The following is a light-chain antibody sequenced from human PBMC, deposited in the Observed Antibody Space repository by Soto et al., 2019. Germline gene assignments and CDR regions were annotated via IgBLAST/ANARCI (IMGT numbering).Light chain of an antibody. CDR1: QSISSY. Sequence: DIQMTQSPSSLSASVGDRVTITCRSRQSISSYLNWYQQKPGKAPKLLIYAASSLQSGVSSRFSGNGSGTDFTLTISSLQPEDFATYFFQQSYSTPFTFGPGTKVDIK. CDR2: AAS. V-gene: IGKV1-39*01. CDR3: QQSYSTPFT. J-gene: IGKJ3*01.